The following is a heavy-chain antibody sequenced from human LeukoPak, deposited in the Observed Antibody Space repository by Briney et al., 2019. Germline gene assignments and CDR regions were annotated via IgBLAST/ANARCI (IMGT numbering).Heavy chain of an antibody. CDR1: GYTFTGYY. V-gene: IGHV1-2*02. Sequence: ASVKVSCKASGYTFTGYYMHWVRQAPGQGLEWMGWINPNSGGTNYAQKFQGRVTMTRDTSISTAYMELSRLRSDDTAVYYCARAPDQLRFLEWGRFDYWGQGTLVTVSS. CDR3: ARAPDQLRFLEWGRFDY. J-gene: IGHJ4*02. D-gene: IGHD3-3*01. CDR2: INPNSGGT.